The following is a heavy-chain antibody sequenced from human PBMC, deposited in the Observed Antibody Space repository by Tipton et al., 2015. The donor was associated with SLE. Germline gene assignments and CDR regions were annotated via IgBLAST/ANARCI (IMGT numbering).Heavy chain of an antibody. CDR2: IYYSGST. J-gene: IGHJ4*02. CDR3: ATASSSQAYDFDS. CDR1: GGSISSGGYY. Sequence: LRLSCTVSGGSISSGGYYWSWIRQHPGKGLEWIGYIYYSGSTYYNPSLKSRVTISVDTSKNQFSLKLSSVTAADTAVYYCATASSSQAYDFDSGGQGPLVTVSS. D-gene: IGHD6-6*01. V-gene: IGHV4-31*02.